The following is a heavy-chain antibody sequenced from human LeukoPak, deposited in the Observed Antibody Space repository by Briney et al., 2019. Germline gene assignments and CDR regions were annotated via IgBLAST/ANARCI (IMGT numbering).Heavy chain of an antibody. Sequence: GASVKVSCKASGYTFTGYYMQWVRQARGQRLEWIGWIVVGSGNTNYAQKFQERVTITRDMSTSTAYMELSSLRSEDTAVYYCAAVPAYQLRLVGYWGQGTLVTVSS. J-gene: IGHJ4*02. V-gene: IGHV1-58*02. CDR3: AAVPAYQLRLVGY. D-gene: IGHD2-8*02. CDR1: GYTFTGYY. CDR2: IVVGSGNT.